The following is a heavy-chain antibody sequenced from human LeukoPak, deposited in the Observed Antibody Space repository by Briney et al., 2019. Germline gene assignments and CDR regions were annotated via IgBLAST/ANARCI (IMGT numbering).Heavy chain of an antibody. CDR1: GFTFSSYG. V-gene: IGHV3-33*01. Sequence: PGGSLRLSCAASGFTFSSYGMHWVRQAPGKGLEWVAVIWYDGSNKYYADSVKGRFTISRDNSKNTLYLQMNSLRAEDAAVYYCATPPFSGYGADAFDIWGQGTMVTVSS. CDR2: IWYDGSNK. CDR3: ATPPFSGYGADAFDI. J-gene: IGHJ3*02. D-gene: IGHD3-22*01.